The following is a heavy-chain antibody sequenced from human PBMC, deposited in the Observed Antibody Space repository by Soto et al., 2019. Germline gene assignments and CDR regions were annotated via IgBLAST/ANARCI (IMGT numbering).Heavy chain of an antibody. CDR2: LYDVDGT. CDR3: TTWQLQDHAYDI. V-gene: IGHV3-53*01. Sequence: GGSLRLSCADFGLTVSGKKYISWVRQAPGKGLEWVSALYDVDGTYYADSVKGRFTSAIGSSRTIVYLKMNRLRLDDTAVYFCTTWQLQDHAYDIRGQGTTAPVSS. D-gene: IGHD4-4*01. J-gene: IGHJ3*02. CDR1: GLTVSGKKY.